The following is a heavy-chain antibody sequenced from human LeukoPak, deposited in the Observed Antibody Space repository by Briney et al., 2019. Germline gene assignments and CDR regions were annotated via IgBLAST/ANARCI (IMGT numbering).Heavy chain of an antibody. J-gene: IGHJ4*02. Sequence: GGSLRLSCAASGFTFSSYSMNWVRQAPGKGLEWVSSISSSSSYIYYADSVKGRFTISRDNAKNSLYLQMNSLRAEDTAVYYCARVPHCSSTSCSPDYWGQGTLVTVSS. D-gene: IGHD2-2*01. CDR3: ARVPHCSSTSCSPDY. V-gene: IGHV3-21*01. CDR1: GFTFSSYS. CDR2: ISSSSSYI.